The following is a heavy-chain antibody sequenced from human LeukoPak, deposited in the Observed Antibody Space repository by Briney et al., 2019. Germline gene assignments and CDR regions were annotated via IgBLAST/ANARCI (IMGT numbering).Heavy chain of an antibody. CDR3: AGRDGNYYFDY. D-gene: IGHD5-24*01. Sequence: GGSLRLSCAASGFTFKSFAMNWVRQAPGKGLEWVSLISGSGGSTYYADSVKGRLTISRDNSKNTLYLQMNGLRAEDTAVYYCAGRDGNYYFDYWGQGTPVTVSS. V-gene: IGHV3-23*01. CDR2: ISGSGGST. CDR1: GFTFKSFA. J-gene: IGHJ4*02.